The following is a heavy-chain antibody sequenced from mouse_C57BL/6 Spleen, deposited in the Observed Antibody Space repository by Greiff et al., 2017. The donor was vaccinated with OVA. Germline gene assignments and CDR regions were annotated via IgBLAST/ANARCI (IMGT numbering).Heavy chain of an antibody. CDR3: ARTGTIAY. J-gene: IGHJ3*01. D-gene: IGHD4-1*01. V-gene: IGHV1-69*01. Sequence: VQLQQPGAELVMPGASVKLSCKASGYTFTSYWMHWVKQRPGPGLEWIGEIDPSDSYTNYNQKFKGKSTLTVDKSSSTAYMQLSSLTSEDSAVYYCARTGTIAYWGQGTLVTVSA. CDR1: GYTFTSYW. CDR2: IDPSDSYT.